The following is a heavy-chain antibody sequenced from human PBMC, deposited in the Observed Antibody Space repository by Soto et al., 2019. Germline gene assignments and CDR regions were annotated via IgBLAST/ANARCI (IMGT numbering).Heavy chain of an antibody. Sequence: GGSLRLSCASSGFTVSNNYMNLVRQAPGKGLEWVSVIYSGGSTYYADSVKGRFTISRDNSKNTLYLQMNSLRAEDTAVYYCANPAAGSSPTGGTDYWGQGTLVTVSS. CDR3: ANPAAGSSPTGGTDY. CDR1: GFTVSNNY. V-gene: IGHV3-66*01. J-gene: IGHJ4*02. D-gene: IGHD6-13*01. CDR2: IYSGGST.